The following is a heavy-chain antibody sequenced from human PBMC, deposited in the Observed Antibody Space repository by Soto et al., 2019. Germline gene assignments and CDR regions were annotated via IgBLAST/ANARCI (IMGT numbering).Heavy chain of an antibody. CDR2: VYYSGTT. J-gene: IGHJ5*01. Sequence: KPSETLSLTCSVSGDSIRSSSYYWDWIRQSPRKGLEWVGSVYYSGTTYYNPSLKSRASISIDTSKNQFSLKLSSVTAADTAVYYCARVNFWSGKGLSDSWGQGTLVTVSS. V-gene: IGHV4-39*01. CDR1: GDSIRSSSYY. CDR3: ARVNFWSGKGLSDS. D-gene: IGHD3-3*01.